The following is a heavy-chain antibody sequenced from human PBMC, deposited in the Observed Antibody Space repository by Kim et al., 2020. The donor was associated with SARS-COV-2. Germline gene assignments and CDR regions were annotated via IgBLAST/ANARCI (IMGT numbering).Heavy chain of an antibody. J-gene: IGHJ6*02. D-gene: IGHD2-2*01. V-gene: IGHV3-23*01. CDR3: AKDMGYCSSTSCFYGMDV. Sequence: KGRFTSSRDNSKNTLYLQMNSLRAEDTAVYYCAKDMGYCSSTSCFYGMDVWGQGTTVTVSS.